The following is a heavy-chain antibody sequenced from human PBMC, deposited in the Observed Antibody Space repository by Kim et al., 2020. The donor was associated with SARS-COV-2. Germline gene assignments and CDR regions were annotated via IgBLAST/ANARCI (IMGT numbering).Heavy chain of an antibody. D-gene: IGHD3-22*01. CDR3: ARVPHYYDSSGYAFDY. V-gene: IGHV1-69*01. J-gene: IGHJ4*02. Sequence: KCQGRVTITGDESKSTAYMELSSLRSEDTAVYYCARVPHYYDSSGYAFDYWGQGTLVTVSS.